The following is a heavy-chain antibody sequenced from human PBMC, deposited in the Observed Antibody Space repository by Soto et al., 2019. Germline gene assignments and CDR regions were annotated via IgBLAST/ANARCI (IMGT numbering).Heavy chain of an antibody. D-gene: IGHD2-15*01. CDR3: AIDRVQMVEGLDV. J-gene: IGHJ6*02. CDR1: GFTFSNNG. CDR2: IWYDGINK. Sequence: QVQLVESGGGVVQPGRSLRLSCAASGFTFSNNGMHWGRQAPGKGLEWVAVIWYDGINKYYADSVKGRFIISRDNSKNTVYLQMNSLRAENTAVYYCAIDRVQMVEGLDVWVQGTTVTVSS. V-gene: IGHV3-33*01.